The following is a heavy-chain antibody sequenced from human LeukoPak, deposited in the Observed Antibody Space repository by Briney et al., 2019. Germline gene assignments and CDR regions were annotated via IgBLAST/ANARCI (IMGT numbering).Heavy chain of an antibody. D-gene: IGHD6-6*01. J-gene: IGHJ6*03. CDR3: AREWGVEARLGYMDV. CDR2: IYYSGST. Sequence: PSETLSLTCTVSCGSISNKYWSWIRQPPGKGLEWIGYIYYSGSTNYNPSLKSRVTILVDTSKNQFSLKLSSVTATDTAVSFCAREWGVEARLGYMDVWGKGTTVTVSS. V-gene: IGHV4-59*01. CDR1: CGSISNKY.